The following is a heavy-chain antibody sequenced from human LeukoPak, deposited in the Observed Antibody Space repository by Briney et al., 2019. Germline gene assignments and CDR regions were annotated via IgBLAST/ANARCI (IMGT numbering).Heavy chain of an antibody. V-gene: IGHV4-39*01. CDR3: ARLSKGRYFDYIFDF. Sequence: SETLSLTCAVSGGSVSSSTYYWGWIRQPPGKGLEWIGNIYYTGSSYYNPSLESRVTMSVDTSKNQFSLKMNSVTAADTAVYYCARLSKGRYFDYIFDFWGQGTLLTVSS. CDR1: GGSVSSSTYY. CDR2: IYYTGSS. D-gene: IGHD3-9*01. J-gene: IGHJ4*02.